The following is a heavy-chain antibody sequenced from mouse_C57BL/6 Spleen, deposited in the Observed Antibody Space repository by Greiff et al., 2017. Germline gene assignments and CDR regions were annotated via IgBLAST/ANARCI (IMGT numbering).Heavy chain of an antibody. V-gene: IGHV1-42*01. CDR2: INPSTGGT. CDR3: ARIYLDY. J-gene: IGHJ2*01. Sequence: VQLQQSGPELVKPGASVKISCKASGYSFTGYYMNWVKQSPEKSLEWIGEINPSTGGTTYNQKFKAKATLTVDKSSSTAYMQLKSLTSEDSAVYYCARIYLDYWGQGTTLTVSS. CDR1: GYSFTGYY.